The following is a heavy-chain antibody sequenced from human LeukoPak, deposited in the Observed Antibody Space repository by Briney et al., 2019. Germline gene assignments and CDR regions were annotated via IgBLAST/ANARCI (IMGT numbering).Heavy chain of an antibody. J-gene: IGHJ4*03. Sequence: PGGSLRLSCAASGFTFSSYAMSWVRQAPGKGLEWVSVVSGSGGSTYYADSVKGRFTISRDNSKNTLYLQMNSLRAEDTAVYYCAKDRHNMGSTSCDYWGQGTTVTVSS. D-gene: IGHD2-2*01. V-gene: IGHV3-23*01. CDR3: AKDRHNMGSTSCDY. CDR1: GFTFSSYA. CDR2: VSGSGGST.